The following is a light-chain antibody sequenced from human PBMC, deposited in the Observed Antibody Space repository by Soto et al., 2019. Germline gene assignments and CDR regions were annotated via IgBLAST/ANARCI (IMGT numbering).Light chain of an antibody. CDR3: QQYKNWPPFT. V-gene: IGKV3-15*01. CDR2: GAS. CDR1: QSISRR. J-gene: IGKJ5*01. Sequence: EIVMTQSPATLSVSPGERATLSCRASQSISRRLAWYQQKPGQAPRLLIYGASTRATGIPARFSGSGSETEFTLTISSLQSEDFAVYYCQQYKNWPPFTFGQGTRLDIK.